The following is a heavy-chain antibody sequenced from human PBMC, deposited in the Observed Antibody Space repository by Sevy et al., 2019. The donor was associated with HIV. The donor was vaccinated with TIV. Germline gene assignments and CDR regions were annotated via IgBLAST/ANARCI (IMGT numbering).Heavy chain of an antibody. CDR2: TRYDGSTK. CDR3: AKDLTERYSTSSGDFDY. Sequence: GGSLRLSCAASGFTFNVYGMHWVRQAPGKGLQWMAFTRYDGSTKYYADSVKGRFTISRDNSKNTLYLQMNSLRVEDTAMYYSAKDLTERYSTSSGDFDYWGQGSLVTVSS. V-gene: IGHV3-30*02. J-gene: IGHJ4*02. CDR1: GFTFNVYG. D-gene: IGHD6-6*01.